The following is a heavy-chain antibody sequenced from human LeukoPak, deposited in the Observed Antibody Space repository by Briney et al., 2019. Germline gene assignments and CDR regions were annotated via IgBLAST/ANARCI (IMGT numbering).Heavy chain of an antibody. CDR1: GFSFSSYW. V-gene: IGHV3-74*01. Sequence: GSLRLSCEASGFSFSSYWMHWVRQAPGKGLVWVSRINSDGSSRNYADFVEGRFTISRDNAKNTLFLQIDSLRVEDTAVYYCTRLKRSAPNWFDFWGQGTLVTVSS. CDR2: INSDGSSR. CDR3: TRLKRSAPNWFDF. J-gene: IGHJ5*01.